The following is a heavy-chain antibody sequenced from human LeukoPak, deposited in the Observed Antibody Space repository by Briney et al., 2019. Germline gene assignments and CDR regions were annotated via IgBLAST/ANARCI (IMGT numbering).Heavy chain of an antibody. CDR2: INHSGST. J-gene: IGHJ4*02. CDR1: GGSFSGYY. Sequence: SETLSLTCAVYGGSFSGYYWSWTRQPPGKGLEWIGEINHSGSTNYNPSLKSRVTISVDTSKKQFSLKLSSVTAADTAVYYCVTYYFDSSGPKKNYWGQGTLVTVSS. D-gene: IGHD3-22*01. CDR3: VTYYFDSSGPKKNY. V-gene: IGHV4-34*01.